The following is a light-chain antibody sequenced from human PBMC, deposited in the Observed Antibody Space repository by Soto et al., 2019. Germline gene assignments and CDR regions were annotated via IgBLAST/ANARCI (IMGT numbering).Light chain of an antibody. CDR2: EGS. Sequence: QSVLTQPASVSGSPGQSITISCTGTSSDVGSYNLVSWYPQHPGKAPKLMIYEGSKRPSGVSNRFSGSKSGNTASLTISGLQAEDEADYYCCSYAGSSTFGVFGGGTQLTVL. CDR1: SSDVGSYNL. CDR3: CSYAGSSTFGV. J-gene: IGLJ3*02. V-gene: IGLV2-23*03.